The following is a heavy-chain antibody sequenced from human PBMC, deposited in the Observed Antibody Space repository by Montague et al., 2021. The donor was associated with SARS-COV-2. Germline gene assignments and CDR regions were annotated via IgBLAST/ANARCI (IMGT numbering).Heavy chain of an antibody. Sequence: SLRLSCAASGFTFSSYRMNWVRQAPGKGLEWVSSISSSSSYIYYADSVKGRFTISRDNAKNSLYLQMNSLRAEDTAVYYCARDHYDILTGYDYWGQGTLVTVSS. D-gene: IGHD3-9*01. V-gene: IGHV3-21*01. J-gene: IGHJ4*02. CDR3: ARDHYDILTGYDY. CDR1: GFTFSSYR. CDR2: ISSSSSYI.